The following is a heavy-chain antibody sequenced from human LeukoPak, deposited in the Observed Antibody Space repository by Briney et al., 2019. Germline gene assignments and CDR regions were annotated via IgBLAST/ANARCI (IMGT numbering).Heavy chain of an antibody. CDR1: GGYIGSYY. CDR2: IYYSGST. Sequence: PSETLSLTCTVSGGYIGSYYWSWIRQPPGKGLEWIGYIYYSGSTNYNPSLKSRVTISVDTSKNQFSLKLSSVTAADTAVYYCARGGDYYDSSGYYDDAFDIWGQGTMVTVSS. V-gene: IGHV4-59*01. J-gene: IGHJ3*02. D-gene: IGHD3-22*01. CDR3: ARGGDYYDSSGYYDDAFDI.